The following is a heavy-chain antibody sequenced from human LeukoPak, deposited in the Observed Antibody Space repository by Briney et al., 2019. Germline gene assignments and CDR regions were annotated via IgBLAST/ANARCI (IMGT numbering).Heavy chain of an antibody. CDR2: ISNSGSTI. Sequence: PGGSLRLSCAASGFTFSSYEMNWVRQAPGKVLEWVSYISNSGSTIYYTDSVKGRFTISRDNAKNSLYLQMNSLRAEDTAVYYCASFRPGTYWGQGTLVTVSS. CDR3: ASFRPGTY. J-gene: IGHJ4*02. V-gene: IGHV3-48*03. CDR1: GFTFSSYE.